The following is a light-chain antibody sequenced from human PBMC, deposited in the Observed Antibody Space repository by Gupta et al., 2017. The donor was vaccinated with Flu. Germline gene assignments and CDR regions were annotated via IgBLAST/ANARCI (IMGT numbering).Light chain of an antibody. CDR2: WAS. V-gene: IGKV4-1*01. Sequence: DIVMTQSPDSLAVSLGERATINCKSSQSLLYSSNNKNYLAWYQQKPGQPPKLLIHWASTRQSGVPDRFSGSGSGTDFTLTISSLKAEDVAVYYCQQFYTTPLAFGPGTKVDIK. CDR3: QQFYTTPLA. CDR1: QSLLYSSNNKNY. J-gene: IGKJ3*01.